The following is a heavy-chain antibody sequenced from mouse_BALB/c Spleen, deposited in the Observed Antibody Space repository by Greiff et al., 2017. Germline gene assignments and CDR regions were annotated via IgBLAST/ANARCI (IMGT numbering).Heavy chain of an antibody. CDR1: GYTFSSYW. D-gene: IGHD4-1*01. J-gene: IGHJ3*01. CDR3: ARGGNLGAGFAY. Sequence: QVQLKESGAELMKPGASVKISCKATGYTFSSYWIEWVKQRPGHGLEWIGEILPGSGSTNYNEKFKGKATFTADTSSNTAYMQLSSLTSEDSAVYYCARGGNLGAGFAYWGQGTLVTVSA. CDR2: ILPGSGST. V-gene: IGHV1-9*01.